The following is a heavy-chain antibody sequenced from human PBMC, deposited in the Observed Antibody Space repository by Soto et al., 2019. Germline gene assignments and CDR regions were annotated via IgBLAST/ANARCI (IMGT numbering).Heavy chain of an antibody. CDR3: TRLTTLSDY. CDR1: GFTFSGSA. J-gene: IGHJ4*02. V-gene: IGHV3-73*01. Sequence: EVQLVESGGGLVQPGGSLKLSCAASGFTFSGSAMHWVRQASGKGLEWVGRIRSKANSYATAYAASVKGRFTISRDDSKNTAYLQMNSLKTEDTAVYYCTRLTTLSDYWGQGTLVTVSS. CDR2: IRSKANSYAT. D-gene: IGHD4-4*01.